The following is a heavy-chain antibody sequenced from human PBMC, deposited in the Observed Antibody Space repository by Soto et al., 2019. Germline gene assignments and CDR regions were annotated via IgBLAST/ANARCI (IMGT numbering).Heavy chain of an antibody. V-gene: IGHV3-23*01. D-gene: IGHD3-16*01. CDR2: ISGSGGST. CDR3: AKDLALGGDTDY. J-gene: IGHJ4*02. Sequence: EVQLLESGGGLVQPGGSLRLSCAASGFTFSSYAMSWVRQAPGKGLEWVSAISGSGGSTYYADSVKGRFTISRDNSKNTLYLQMNSLRAEDTAAYYCAKDLALGGDTDYWGQGTLVTVSS. CDR1: GFTFSSYA.